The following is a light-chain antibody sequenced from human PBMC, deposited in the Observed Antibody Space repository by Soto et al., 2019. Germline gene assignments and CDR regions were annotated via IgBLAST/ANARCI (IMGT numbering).Light chain of an antibody. J-gene: IGKJ5*01. CDR1: QGVSST. Sequence: EIVWTQSPGTLSLSPGERATLSCRASQGVSSTLAWYQQKPCQAHSLIIYDASTRATGIPDRFSGSVSGTDFTPTIRSLEPEDFAVYYGQQYGSSPTITFCQLTRLEIK. CDR3: QQYGSSPTIT. V-gene: IGKV3-20*01. CDR2: DAS.